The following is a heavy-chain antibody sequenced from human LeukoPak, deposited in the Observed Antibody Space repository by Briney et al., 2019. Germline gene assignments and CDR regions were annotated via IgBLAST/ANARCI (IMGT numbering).Heavy chain of an antibody. CDR2: IWYDGSNK. D-gene: IGHD5-18*01. CDR1: GFTFSSYG. Sequence: PGRSLRLSCAASGFTFSSYGMHWVRQAPGKGLEWVAVIWYDGSNKYYADSVKGRFTISRDNSKNTLYLRMNSLRAEDTAVYYCARSVGYSYGLRHFDYWGQGTLVTVSS. J-gene: IGHJ4*02. CDR3: ARSVGYSYGLRHFDY. V-gene: IGHV3-33*01.